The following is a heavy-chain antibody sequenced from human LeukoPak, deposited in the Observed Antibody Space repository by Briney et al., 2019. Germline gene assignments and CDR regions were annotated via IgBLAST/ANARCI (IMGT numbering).Heavy chain of an antibody. Sequence: PSETLSLTCTVSGGSISSYYWSWIRQPPGKGLEWIGYIYYSGSTNYNPSLKSRVTISVDTSKNQFSLKLSSVTAADTAVYYCARDLLIAARDYWGQGTLVTVSS. V-gene: IGHV4-59*01. CDR2: IYYSGST. D-gene: IGHD6-6*01. J-gene: IGHJ4*02. CDR1: GGSISSYY. CDR3: ARDLLIAARDY.